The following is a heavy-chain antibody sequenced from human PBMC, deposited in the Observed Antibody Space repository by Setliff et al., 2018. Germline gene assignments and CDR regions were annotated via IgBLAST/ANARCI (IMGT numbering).Heavy chain of an antibody. J-gene: IGHJ4*02. CDR2: IIPLLETA. CDR3: ARDTRDRYDSSGHYLSLDY. Sequence: SVKVSCKASGDTFSTYALSWVRQAPGQGLEWMGGIIPLLETAKYAQKFQGRVTITADKSTSTGYMELSSLRSEDTAMYYCARDTRDRYDSSGHYLSLDYWGQGSLVTVSS. D-gene: IGHD3-22*01. CDR1: GDTFSTYA. V-gene: IGHV1-69*06.